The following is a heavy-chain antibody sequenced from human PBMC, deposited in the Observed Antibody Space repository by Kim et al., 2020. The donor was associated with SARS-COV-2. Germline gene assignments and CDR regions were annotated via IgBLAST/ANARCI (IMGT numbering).Heavy chain of an antibody. Sequence: YYADSVKGRFTISRDNSKNTLYLQMNSLRAEDTAVYYCARGDYYYDSSDYWGQGTLVTVSS. V-gene: IGHV3-30*01. CDR3: ARGDYYYDSSDY. J-gene: IGHJ4*02. D-gene: IGHD3-22*01.